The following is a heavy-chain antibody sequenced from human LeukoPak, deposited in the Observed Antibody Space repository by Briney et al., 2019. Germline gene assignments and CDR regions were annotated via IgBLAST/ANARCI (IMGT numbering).Heavy chain of an antibody. V-gene: IGHV3-23*01. CDR2: ISGSGGST. CDR1: GFTFSSYA. CDR3: AKCLLLWFGESPGWFDP. Sequence: QPGGSLRLSCAASGFTFSSYAMSWVRQAPGKGLEWVSAISGSGGSTYYADSVKGRFTISRDNSKNTLYLQMNSLRAEDTAVYYCAKCLLLWFGESPGWFDPWGQGTLVTVSS. D-gene: IGHD3-10*01. J-gene: IGHJ5*02.